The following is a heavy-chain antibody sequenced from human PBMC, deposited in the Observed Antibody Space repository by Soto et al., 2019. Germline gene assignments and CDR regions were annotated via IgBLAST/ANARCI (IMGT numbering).Heavy chain of an antibody. V-gene: IGHV4-59*08. J-gene: IGHJ4*02. D-gene: IGHD1-1*01. CDR3: ARRYGYGFDY. Sequence: QVQLQESGPGLVKPSETLSLTCTVSGRSISSYYWSWIRQPPGKGLEWIGYIYYSGSTNYNPSLKSRVTISVDTSKNQFSLKLSSVTAADTAVYYCARRYGYGFDYWGQGTLVTVSS. CDR2: IYYSGST. CDR1: GRSISSYY.